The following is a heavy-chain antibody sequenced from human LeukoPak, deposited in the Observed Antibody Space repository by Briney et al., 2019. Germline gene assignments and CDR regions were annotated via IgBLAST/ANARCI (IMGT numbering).Heavy chain of an antibody. D-gene: IGHD3-10*01. CDR1: GGSISSYY. CDR2: IYTSGST. V-gene: IGHV4-4*07. Sequence: SETLSLTCTVSGGSISSYYWSWIRQPAGKGLEWIGRIYTSGSTNYNPSLKSRVTMSLDTSRNQFSLKLNSVTAADTAVYYCAKSNGYGLVDIWGQGTMVTVSS. J-gene: IGHJ3*02. CDR3: AKSNGYGLVDI.